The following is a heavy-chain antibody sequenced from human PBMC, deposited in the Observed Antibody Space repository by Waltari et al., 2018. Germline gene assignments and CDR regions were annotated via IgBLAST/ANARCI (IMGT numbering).Heavy chain of an antibody. CDR2: IKLXGSGT. V-gene: IGHV3-7*04. Sequence: EVQXVXSGGXLVKPGGSLXLSCAASGFIFSTYWMAWVRKAPGKXLEWVXSIKLXGSGTYYVDSXKGRFTISRDNAQNALYXQMNSLRAXDTASXYCARHNYYFDXWGQGTLVTVSS. CDR3: ARHNYYFDX. D-gene: IGHD1-20*01. CDR1: GFIFSTYW. J-gene: IGHJ4*02.